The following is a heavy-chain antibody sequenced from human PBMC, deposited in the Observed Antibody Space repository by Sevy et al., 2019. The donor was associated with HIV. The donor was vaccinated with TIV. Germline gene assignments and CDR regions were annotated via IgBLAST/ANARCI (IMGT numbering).Heavy chain of an antibody. CDR3: TRRSYFGWGSGYGTDV. V-gene: IGHV1-8*01. CDR2: MNPNSGNT. Sequence: ASVKVSCKASGYTFINYDINWVRQATGQGLEWMGWMNPNSGNTGYAQKFQGRVNMTRNTSISTAYMELSSLRSDDTAVYYCTRRSYFGWGSGYGTDVWGQGTTVTVSS. D-gene: IGHD3-10*01. J-gene: IGHJ6*02. CDR1: GYTFINYD.